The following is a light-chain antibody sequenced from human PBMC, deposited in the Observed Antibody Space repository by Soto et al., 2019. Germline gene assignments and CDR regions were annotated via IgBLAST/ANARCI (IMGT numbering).Light chain of an antibody. Sequence: EIVLTQSPATLSLSPGERATLSCRASQSVSGYLVWYQQKPGQAPRLLIYEASTRATSIPARFSGSGTGTDFTLTINSLEPEDFAVYFCHQRSYWPWTFGQGTKVEIK. CDR2: EAS. V-gene: IGKV3-11*01. CDR1: QSVSGY. CDR3: HQRSYWPWT. J-gene: IGKJ1*01.